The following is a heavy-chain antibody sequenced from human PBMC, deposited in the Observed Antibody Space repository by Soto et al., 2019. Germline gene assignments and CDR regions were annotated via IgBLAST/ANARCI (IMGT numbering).Heavy chain of an antibody. CDR1: GGSISSYY. D-gene: IGHD6-6*01. V-gene: IGHV4-59*01. J-gene: IGHJ4*02. Sequence: SETLSLTCTVSGGSISSYYWSWIRQPPGKGLEWIGYIYYSGSTNYNPSLKSRVTISVDTSKNQFSLKLSSVTAADTAVYYCARGPYGSSPGEIDYWGQGTLVTVSS. CDR2: IYYSGST. CDR3: ARGPYGSSPGEIDY.